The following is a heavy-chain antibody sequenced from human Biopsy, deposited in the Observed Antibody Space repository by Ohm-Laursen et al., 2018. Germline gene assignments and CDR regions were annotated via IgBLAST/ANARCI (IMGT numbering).Heavy chain of an antibody. CDR1: GYKFTSYG. J-gene: IGHJ4*02. CDR3: ARIAAAGWDDY. Sequence: ASVKVSCKTSGYKFTSYGMSWVRQAPGQGFEWMGRISGYNGNTNYAQKFQGRITMTIDAATSTGYMDLRSLKSDDTAVYYCARIAAAGWDDYWGQGTLVTVSS. CDR2: ISGYNGNT. D-gene: IGHD6-25*01. V-gene: IGHV1-18*01.